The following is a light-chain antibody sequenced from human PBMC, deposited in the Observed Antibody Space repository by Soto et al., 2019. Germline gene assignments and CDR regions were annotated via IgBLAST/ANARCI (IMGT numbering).Light chain of an antibody. CDR1: PGISSY. CDR2: AAS. J-gene: IGKJ3*01. Sequence: AIRMTQSPSSFSASTGDRVTITCRASPGISSYLAWYQQKPGKAPKLLIYAASTLQSGVPSRFSGGGSGTDFTLTISCLQSEDFATYYCQQYYSYPFTFGPGTKVDI. V-gene: IGKV1-8*01. CDR3: QQYYSYPFT.